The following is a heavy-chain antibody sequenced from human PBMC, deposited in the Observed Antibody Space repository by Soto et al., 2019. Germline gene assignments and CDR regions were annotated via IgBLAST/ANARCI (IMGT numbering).Heavy chain of an antibody. CDR2: ISAYNGNT. D-gene: IGHD6-13*01. CDR3: AREKRSVGIAAAGPDY. CDR1: GYTFTSYG. Sequence: GASVKVSCKASGYTFTSYGISWVRQAPGQGLEWMGWISAYNGNTNYAHKLQGRVTMTTDTSTSTAYMGLRSLRSDDTAVYYCAREKRSVGIAAAGPDYWGQGTLVTVSS. V-gene: IGHV1-18*04. J-gene: IGHJ4*02.